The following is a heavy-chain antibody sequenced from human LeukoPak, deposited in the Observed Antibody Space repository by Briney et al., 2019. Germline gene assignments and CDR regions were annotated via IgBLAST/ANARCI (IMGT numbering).Heavy chain of an antibody. Sequence: ASVKDSCKASGYTFTSYDINWVRQATGQGLEWMGWMNPNSGNTGYAQKFQGRVTMTRNTSISTAYMELSSLRSEDTAVYYGARGTLYCSSTSCYYYFDYWGQGTLVTVSS. J-gene: IGHJ4*02. V-gene: IGHV1-8*01. D-gene: IGHD2-2*01. CDR2: MNPNSGNT. CDR3: ARGTLYCSSTSCYYYFDY. CDR1: GYTFTSYD.